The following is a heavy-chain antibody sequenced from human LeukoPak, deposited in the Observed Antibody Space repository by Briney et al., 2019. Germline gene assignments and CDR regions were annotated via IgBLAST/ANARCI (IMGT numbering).Heavy chain of an antibody. CDR1: GGSISSYY. J-gene: IGHJ3*02. CDR2: IYYSGST. V-gene: IGHV4-59*01. Sequence: SETLSLTCTVSGGSISSYYWSWIRQPPGKGLEWIGYIYYSGSTNYNPSLKSRVTISVDTSKNQFSLKLSSVTAADTAVYYCARVGSYYHAFDIWGQGTMVTVSS. D-gene: IGHD1-26*01. CDR3: ARVGSYYHAFDI.